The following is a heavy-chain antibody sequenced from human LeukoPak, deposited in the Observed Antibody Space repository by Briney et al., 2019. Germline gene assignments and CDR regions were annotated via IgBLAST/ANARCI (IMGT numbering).Heavy chain of an antibody. V-gene: IGHV4-34*01. D-gene: IGHD1-26*01. Sequence: PSETLSLTCAVYGVSFSGYYWSWIRQPPGKGLEWIGEINHSGSTNCNPSLKSRVTISVDTSKNQFPLKLNSVTAADTAVYYCARVSGSGPFDYWGQGTLVTVSS. CDR3: ARVSGSGPFDY. CDR1: GVSFSGYY. CDR2: INHSGST. J-gene: IGHJ4*02.